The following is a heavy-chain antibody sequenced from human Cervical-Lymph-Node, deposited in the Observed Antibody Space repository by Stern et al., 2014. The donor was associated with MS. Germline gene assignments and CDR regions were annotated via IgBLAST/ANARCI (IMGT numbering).Heavy chain of an antibody. Sequence: VQLVESGGGVVQPGMSLRLSCAASGFTFSSYGMHWVRQAPGKGLEWVAVIWYDGSNKYYADSVKGRFTISRDNSKNTLYLQMNSLRAEDTAVYYCARTYSGSYYSYYYGMDVWGQGTTVTVSS. CDR3: ARTYSGSYYSYYYGMDV. J-gene: IGHJ6*02. D-gene: IGHD1-26*01. V-gene: IGHV3-33*01. CDR1: GFTFSSYG. CDR2: IWYDGSNK.